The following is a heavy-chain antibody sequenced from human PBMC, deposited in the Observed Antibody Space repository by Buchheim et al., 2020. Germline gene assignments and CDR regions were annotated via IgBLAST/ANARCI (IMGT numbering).Heavy chain of an antibody. Sequence: QVQLVESGGGVVQPGRSLRLSCAASGFTFSSYGMHWVRQAPGKGLEWVAVISYDGSNKYYADSVKGRFTISRDNSKNTLYLQMNSLRAEDTAVYYCAKGYDYGYYYGMDGWGQGTT. CDR2: ISYDGSNK. CDR1: GFTFSSYG. D-gene: IGHD5-12*01. V-gene: IGHV3-30*18. CDR3: AKGYDYGYYYGMDG. J-gene: IGHJ6*02.